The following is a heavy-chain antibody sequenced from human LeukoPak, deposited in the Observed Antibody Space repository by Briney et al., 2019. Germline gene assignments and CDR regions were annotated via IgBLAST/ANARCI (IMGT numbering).Heavy chain of an antibody. CDR3: VRGRGYSAYDPFDY. V-gene: IGHV3-64D*06. Sequence: TGGSLRLSCSASGFTFSSYAIHWVRQALGKGLEYVSAISSNGGSTYNADSVKARFTISRDNSKNTLYLQMSSLRAEDTAVYYCVRGRGYSAYDPFDYWGQGTLVTVSS. CDR2: ISSNGGST. CDR1: GFTFSSYA. J-gene: IGHJ4*02. D-gene: IGHD5-12*01.